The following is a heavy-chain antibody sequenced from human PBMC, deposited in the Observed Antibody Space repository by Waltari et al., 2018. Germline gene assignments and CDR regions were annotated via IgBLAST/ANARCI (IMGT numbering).Heavy chain of an antibody. CDR3: TTEGYCSGGSCRAYYFDY. D-gene: IGHD2-15*01. CDR2: IKSKTDGGTT. CDR1: GFPFSNAW. J-gene: IGHJ4*02. V-gene: IGHV3-15*07. Sequence: EVQLVESGGGLVKPGGSLRLSCAASGFPFSNAWLHWVRQAPGKGLEWVGRIKSKTDGGTTDYAAPVKGRFTISRDESKNTLYLQMNSLKTEDTAVYYCTTEGYCSGGSCRAYYFDYWGQGTLVTVSS.